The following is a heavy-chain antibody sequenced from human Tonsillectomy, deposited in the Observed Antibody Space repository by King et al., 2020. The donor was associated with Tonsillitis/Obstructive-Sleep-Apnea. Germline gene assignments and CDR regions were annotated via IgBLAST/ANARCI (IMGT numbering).Heavy chain of an antibody. D-gene: IGHD3-22*01. CDR1: GFSLSNARMG. Sequence: VTLKESGPVLVKPTETLTLTCTVSGFSLSNARMGVSWIRQPPGKALEWLAHIFSNDEKSYSTSLKSRLTISKDTSKSQVVLTMTNMDPVDTATYYCARFYYYDSSGYYRNWFDPWGQGTLVTVSS. CDR3: ARFYYYDSSGYYRNWFDP. J-gene: IGHJ5*02. V-gene: IGHV2-26*01. CDR2: IFSNDEK.